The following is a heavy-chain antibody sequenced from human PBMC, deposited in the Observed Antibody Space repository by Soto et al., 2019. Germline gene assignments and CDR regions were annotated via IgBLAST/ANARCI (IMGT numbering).Heavy chain of an antibody. D-gene: IGHD6-13*01. J-gene: IGHJ4*02. CDR3: ARGAHSAAGDY. CDR1: GFTFSSYS. Sequence: EVQLVESGGGLVKPGGSLRLSCAASGFTFSSYSMNWVRQAPGKGLKWVSSISSSSSYIYYADSVKGRFTISSDNAKNSLYLQMHSLRAEETAVYYCARGAHSAAGDYWGQGTLVTVSS. V-gene: IGHV3-21*01. CDR2: ISSSSSYI.